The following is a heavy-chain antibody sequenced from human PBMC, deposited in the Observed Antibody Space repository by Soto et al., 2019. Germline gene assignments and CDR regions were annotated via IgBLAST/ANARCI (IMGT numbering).Heavy chain of an antibody. Sequence: PGGSLRLSCAASGFTFSSYAMSWVRQAPGKGLEWVSAISGSGGSTYYADSVKGRFTISRDNSKNTLYLQMNSLRAEDTAVYYCAKRAPGPIAVAGTVFDPWGQGTLVTVSS. D-gene: IGHD6-19*01. V-gene: IGHV3-23*01. J-gene: IGHJ5*02. CDR2: ISGSGGST. CDR1: GFTFSSYA. CDR3: AKRAPGPIAVAGTVFDP.